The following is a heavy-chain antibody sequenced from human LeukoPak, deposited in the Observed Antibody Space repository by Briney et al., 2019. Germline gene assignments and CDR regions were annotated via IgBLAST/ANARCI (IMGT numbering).Heavy chain of an antibody. CDR3: AKNKNYYGSEDAFDI. CDR2: ISGSGGST. J-gene: IGHJ3*02. CDR1: GFTFSSYS. D-gene: IGHD3-10*01. Sequence: PGGSLRLSCAASGFTFSSYSMHWVRQAPGKGLEWVSAISGSGGSTYYADSVKGRFTISRDNSKNTLYLQMNSLRAEDTAVYYCAKNKNYYGSEDAFDIWGQGTMVTVSS. V-gene: IGHV3-23*01.